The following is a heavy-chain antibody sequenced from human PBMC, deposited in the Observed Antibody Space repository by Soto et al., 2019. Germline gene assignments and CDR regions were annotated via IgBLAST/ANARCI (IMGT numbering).Heavy chain of an antibody. Sequence: GGSLRLSCAASGFTFSSYAMHWVRQAPGKGLEWVAVTSYDESNKYYADSVKGRFTISRDNSKNTLYLQMNSLRAEGTAVYYCARAVENWYDPWGQGTPVTVSS. CDR3: ARAVENWYDP. D-gene: IGHD1-1*01. V-gene: IGHV3-30-3*01. J-gene: IGHJ5*02. CDR2: TSYDESNK. CDR1: GFTFSSYA.